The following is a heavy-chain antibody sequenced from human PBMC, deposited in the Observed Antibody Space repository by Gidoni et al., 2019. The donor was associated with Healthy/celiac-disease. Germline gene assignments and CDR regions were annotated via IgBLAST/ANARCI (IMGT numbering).Heavy chain of an antibody. CDR2: INPNSGGT. J-gene: IGHJ4*02. CDR1: GYTFTGSY. V-gene: IGHV1-2*02. D-gene: IGHD5-12*01. CDR3: ARDKYGIHRAATNAEGY. Sequence: QVQLVQSGAEVKKPGASVKVSCKASGYTFTGSYMHWVRQAPGQGLEWMGWINPNSGGTNYAQKFQGRVTMTRDTSISTAYMELSRLRSDDTAVYYCARDKYGIHRAATNAEGYWGQGTLVTVSS.